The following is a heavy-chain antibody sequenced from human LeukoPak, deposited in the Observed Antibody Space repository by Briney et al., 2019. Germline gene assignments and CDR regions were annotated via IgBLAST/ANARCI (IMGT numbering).Heavy chain of an antibody. D-gene: IGHD6-19*01. Sequence: SETLSLTCTVSGGSISSSSYYWGWIRQPLGKGLEWIGSIYYSGSTYYDPSLKSRVTISVDTSKNQFSLKLSSVTAADTAVYYCARAFSSGWYREYFQHWGQGTLVTVSS. J-gene: IGHJ1*01. V-gene: IGHV4-39*07. CDR2: IYYSGST. CDR3: ARAFSSGWYREYFQH. CDR1: GGSISSSSYY.